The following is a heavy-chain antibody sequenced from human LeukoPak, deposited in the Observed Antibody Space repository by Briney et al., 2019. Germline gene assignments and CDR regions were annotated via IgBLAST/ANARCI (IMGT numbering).Heavy chain of an antibody. CDR2: IIPIFGTA. CDR1: GGTFSSYA. J-gene: IGHJ4*02. Sequence: VASVKVSCKASGGTFSSYAISWVRQAPGQGLEWMGGIIPIFGTANYAQKFQGRVTITADESTSTAYMELSSLRSEDTAVYYCASLGRVGYCSSTSCYHAVYDYWGQGTLVTVSS. D-gene: IGHD2-2*01. CDR3: ASLGRVGYCSSTSCYHAVYDY. V-gene: IGHV1-69*13.